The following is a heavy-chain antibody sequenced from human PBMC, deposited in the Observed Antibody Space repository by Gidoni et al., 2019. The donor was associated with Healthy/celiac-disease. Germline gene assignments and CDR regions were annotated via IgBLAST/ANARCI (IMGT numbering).Heavy chain of an antibody. CDR1: GFTFSSYA. Sequence: LESGGGLVQPGGSLRLSCAASGFTFSSYAMSWVRQAPGKGLEWVSAISGSGGSTYYADSVKGRFTISRDHSKNTLYLQMNSLRAEDTAVYYCAQSISTMVRGVIPTLDYWGQGTLVTVSS. D-gene: IGHD3-10*01. J-gene: IGHJ4*02. V-gene: IGHV3-23*01. CDR2: ISGSGGST. CDR3: AQSISTMVRGVIPTLDY.